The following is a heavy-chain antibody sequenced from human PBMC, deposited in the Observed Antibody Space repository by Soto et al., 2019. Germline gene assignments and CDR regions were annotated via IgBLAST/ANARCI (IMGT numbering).Heavy chain of an antibody. J-gene: IGHJ3*02. Sequence: EVQLLESGGGLVQPGGSLRLSCAASGFTFTSYAMSWVRQAPGKGLEWVSGLGGSGGTTYYADSVKGRFTISRDNSKTTVYLQMSSLRAEDTAVYYCAKDRTNVVGYCSTASCRDAFDIWGQGTMVTVSS. CDR2: LGGSGGTT. CDR3: AKDRTNVVGYCSTASCRDAFDI. V-gene: IGHV3-23*01. CDR1: GFTFTSYA. D-gene: IGHD2-2*01.